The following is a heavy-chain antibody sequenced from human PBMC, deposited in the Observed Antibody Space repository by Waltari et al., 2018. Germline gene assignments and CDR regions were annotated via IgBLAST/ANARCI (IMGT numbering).Heavy chain of an antibody. CDR1: GGSFSGYY. D-gene: IGHD2-2*01. J-gene: IGHJ4*02. Sequence: QVQLQQWGAGLLKPSETLSLTCAVYGGSFSGYYWSWIRQPPGKGLEWIGEINQSGRTKYNPSLKSRVTIAVDTSKNQFSRKRSSVTAADTAVYYGARRTSGYYFDYWGQGTLVTVSS. V-gene: IGHV4-34*01. CDR3: ARRTSGYYFDY. CDR2: INQSGRT.